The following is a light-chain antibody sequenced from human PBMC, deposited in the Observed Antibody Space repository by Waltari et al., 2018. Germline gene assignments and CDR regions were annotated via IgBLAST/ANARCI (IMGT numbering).Light chain of an antibody. J-gene: IGLJ3*02. CDR1: SSNIGTNV. CDR3: ASWDGRLNGWL. CDR2: SYE. Sequence: QSLLTQPPSASGAPGHRVTISCSGTSSNIGTNVVSWYQQLPGAAPKLLIYSYEQRPSGVPDRFSGSRSGTSASLAISWLQSEDEADYYCASWDGRLNGWLFGGGTRLTVL. V-gene: IGLV1-44*01.